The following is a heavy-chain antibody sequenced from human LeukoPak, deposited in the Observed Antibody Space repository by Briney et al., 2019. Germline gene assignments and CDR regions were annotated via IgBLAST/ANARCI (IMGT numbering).Heavy chain of an antibody. D-gene: IGHD3-22*01. V-gene: IGHV4-59*05. CDR2: IYYSGST. CDR3: ARHGYYYDSSGFDY. CDR1: GGSISSYY. J-gene: IGHJ4*02. Sequence: SETLSLTCTVSGGSISSYYWSWIRQPPGKGLEWIGSIYYSGSTYYNPSLKSRVTISVDTSKNQFSLKLSSVTAADTAVYYCARHGYYYDSSGFDYWGQGTLVTVSS.